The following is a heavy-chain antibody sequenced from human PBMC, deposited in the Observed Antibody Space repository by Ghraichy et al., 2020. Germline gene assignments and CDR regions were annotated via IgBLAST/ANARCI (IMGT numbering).Heavy chain of an antibody. Sequence: SETLSLTCSVSGGSINNYYWSWIRQPPGKGLEWIAYSYSSGSSNYNPSLKSRVTVSIDTSKNQFSLKLTSVTAADTAVYYCATDAGTTTVTTRTGFDYWGQGNLVTVSS. CDR1: GGSINNYY. V-gene: IGHV4-59*01. D-gene: IGHD4-17*01. CDR3: ATDAGTTTVTTRTGFDY. CDR2: SYSSGSS. J-gene: IGHJ4*02.